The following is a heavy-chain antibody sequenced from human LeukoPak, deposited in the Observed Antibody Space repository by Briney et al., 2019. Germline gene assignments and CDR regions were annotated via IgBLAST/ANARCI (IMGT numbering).Heavy chain of an antibody. CDR3: ARDEGITIFGVVIIDY. V-gene: IGHV7-4-1*02. CDR2: INTNTGNP. CDR1: GYTFTGYY. J-gene: IGHJ4*02. Sequence: GASVKVSCKASGYTFTGYYMHWVRQAPGQGLEWMGWINTNTGNPTYAQGFTGRFVFSLDTSVSTAYLQISSLKAEDTAVYYCARDEGITIFGVVIIDYWGQGTLVTVSS. D-gene: IGHD3-3*01.